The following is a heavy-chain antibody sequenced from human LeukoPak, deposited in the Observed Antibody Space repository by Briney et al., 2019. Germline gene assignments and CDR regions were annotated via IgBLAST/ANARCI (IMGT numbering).Heavy chain of an antibody. CDR1: GFSLSTSGMC. J-gene: IGHJ4*02. CDR3: ARTKMTTQTYYFDY. D-gene: IGHD5-24*01. V-gene: IGHV2-70*01. CDR2: IDWDDDK. Sequence: ESGPALVKPTQTLTLTCTFSGFSLSTSGMCVSWIRQPPGKALEWLALIDWDDDKYYSTSLKTRLTISKDTSKNQVVPTMTNMDPVDTATYYCARTKMTTQTYYFDYWGQGTLVTVSS.